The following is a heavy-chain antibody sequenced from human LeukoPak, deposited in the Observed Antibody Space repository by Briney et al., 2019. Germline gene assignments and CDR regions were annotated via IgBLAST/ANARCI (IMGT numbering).Heavy chain of an antibody. CDR2: INSDGSST. J-gene: IGHJ4*02. CDR1: GFTFSSYW. D-gene: IGHD4-17*01. CDR3: ARDDDYGDYFFDY. V-gene: IGHV3-74*01. Sequence: GGSLRLSCAASGFTFSSYWMHWVRQAPGKGLVWVSRINSDGSSTSYADSVEGRFTISRDNAKNTLYLQMNSLRAEDTAVYYCARDDDYGDYFFDYWGQGTLVTVSS.